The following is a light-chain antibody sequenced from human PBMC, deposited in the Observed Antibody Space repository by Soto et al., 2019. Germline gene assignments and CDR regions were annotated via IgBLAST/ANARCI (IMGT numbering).Light chain of an antibody. CDR2: GNS. V-gene: IGLV1-40*01. CDR1: SSNIGAGYD. CDR3: QSYDSSLSGYV. J-gene: IGLJ1*01. Sequence: QSVLTQPPSVYGAPGERGTISCTGSSSNIGAGYDVHWYQQLPGTAPKLLIYGNSNRPSGVPDRFSGSKSGTSASLAITGLQAEDEADYYCQSYDSSLSGYVFGTGTKVTVL.